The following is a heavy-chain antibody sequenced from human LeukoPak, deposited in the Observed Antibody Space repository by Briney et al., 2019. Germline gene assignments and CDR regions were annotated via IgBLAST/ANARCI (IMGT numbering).Heavy chain of an antibody. CDR2: INHSGST. J-gene: IGHJ6*03. D-gene: IGHD4-11*01. CDR3: ARGGYSPVPSGYYYYMDV. V-gene: IGHV4-34*01. CDR1: GGSFSGYY. Sequence: SETLSLTCAVYGGSFSGYYWSWIRQPPGKGLEWIGEINHSGSTNYNPSLKSRVTISVDTSKNQFSLKLSSMTAADTAVYYCARGGYSPVPSGYYYYMDVWGKGTTVTVSS.